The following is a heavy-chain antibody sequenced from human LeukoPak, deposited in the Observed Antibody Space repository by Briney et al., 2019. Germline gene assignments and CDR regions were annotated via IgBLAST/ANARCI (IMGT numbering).Heavy chain of an antibody. D-gene: IGHD3-3*01. V-gene: IGHV3-30-3*01. J-gene: IGHJ6*02. Sequence: GGSLGLSCAASGFTFSSYAMHWVRQAPGKGLEWVAVISYDGSNKYYADSVKGRFTISRDNSKNTLYLQMNSLRAEDTAVYYCARFFASRTTSSYGMDVWGQGTTVTVSS. CDR2: ISYDGSNK. CDR3: ARFFASRTTSSYGMDV. CDR1: GFTFSSYA.